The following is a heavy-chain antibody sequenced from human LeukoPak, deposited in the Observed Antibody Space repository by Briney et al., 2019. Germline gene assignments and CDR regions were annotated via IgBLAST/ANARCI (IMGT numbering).Heavy chain of an antibody. V-gene: IGHV1-69*13. CDR1: GYTFTSYD. J-gene: IGHJ6*02. CDR2: IIPIFGTA. CDR3: ARASPYYYYGMDV. Sequence: SVKVSCKASGYTFTSYDISWVRQAPGQGLEWMGGIIPIFGTANYAQKFQGRVTITADESTSTAYMELSSLRSEDTAVYYCARASPYYYYGMDVWGQGTTVTVSS.